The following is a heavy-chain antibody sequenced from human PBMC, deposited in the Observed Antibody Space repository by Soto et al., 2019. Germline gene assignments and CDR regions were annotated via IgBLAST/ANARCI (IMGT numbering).Heavy chain of an antibody. CDR3: ASDLVGASDSYGLDV. CDR2: IWHDGNNK. D-gene: IGHD1-26*01. V-gene: IGHV3-33*01. J-gene: IGHJ6*02. Sequence: XGSLRLSCAAAGVTLSNYGMHWVRQAPGKGLDWVAIIWHDGNNKYYADSVRGRFIISRDNSKNRLYLQMNSLRAEDTAVYYCASDLVGASDSYGLDVWGQGTPVTVSS. CDR1: GVTLSNYG.